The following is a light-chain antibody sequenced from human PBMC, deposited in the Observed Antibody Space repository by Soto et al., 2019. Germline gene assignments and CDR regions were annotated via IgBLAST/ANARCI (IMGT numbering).Light chain of an antibody. CDR1: QSVSSK. V-gene: IGKV3-15*01. Sequence: ITTTQSPATLSVSPGERDTLSCRASQSVSSKLAWYQQKPGQAPRLLIYGASTRATGIPARFSGSGSGTEFTLTISSLQPDDFATYYCQQYNSYWTFGQGTKVDIK. J-gene: IGKJ1*01. CDR2: GAS. CDR3: QQYNSYWT.